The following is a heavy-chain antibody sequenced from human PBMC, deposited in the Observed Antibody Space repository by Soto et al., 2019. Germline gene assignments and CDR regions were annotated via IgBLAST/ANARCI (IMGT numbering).Heavy chain of an antibody. V-gene: IGHV3-73*02. Sequence: EVQLVESGGGLVQPGGSLKLSCAASGFTFSGSAMHWVRQASGKGLEWVGRIRSKANSYATAYAASVKGRFTISRDDSKNTAYLQMNSLKTEDTAVYYCTRQEDYYYDSSGPLDVHWGQGTLVTVSS. J-gene: IGHJ4*02. CDR2: IRSKANSYAT. CDR3: TRQEDYYYDSSGPLDVH. CDR1: GFTFSGSA. D-gene: IGHD3-22*01.